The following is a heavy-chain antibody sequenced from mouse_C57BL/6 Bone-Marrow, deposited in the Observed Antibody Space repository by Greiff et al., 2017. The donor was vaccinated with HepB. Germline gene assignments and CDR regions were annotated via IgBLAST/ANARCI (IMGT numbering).Heavy chain of an antibody. CDR1: GFNIKDDY. J-gene: IGHJ2*01. Sequence: VQLKQPGAELVRPGASVKLSCTASGFNIKDDYMHWVKQRPEQGLEWIGWIDPENGYTEYASKFQGKSTITADTSSNTAYLQLSSLTSEDTAVYYCTTRSNYYGSSFFEYWGEGTTLTVSS. CDR2: IDPENGYT. D-gene: IGHD1-1*01. CDR3: TTRSNYYGSSFFEY. V-gene: IGHV14-4*01.